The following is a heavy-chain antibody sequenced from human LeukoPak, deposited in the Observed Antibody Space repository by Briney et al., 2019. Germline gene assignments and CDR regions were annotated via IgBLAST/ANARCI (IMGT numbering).Heavy chain of an antibody. J-gene: IGHJ4*02. CDR2: ISGSGGST. CDR3: AKDPDCWSGYYTGYFVY. CDR1: GFTFSSYA. V-gene: IGHV3-23*01. D-gene: IGHD3-3*01. Sequence: GGSLRLSCAASGFTFSSYAMSWVRQAPGKGLEWVSAISGSGGSTYYADSVKGRFTISRDNSKNTLYLQMNSLRAEDTAVYYCAKDPDCWSGYYTGYFVYWGQGTLVTVSS.